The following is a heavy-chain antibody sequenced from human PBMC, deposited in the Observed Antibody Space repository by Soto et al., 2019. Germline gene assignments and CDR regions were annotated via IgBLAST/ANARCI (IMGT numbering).Heavy chain of an antibody. CDR1: GLSFSDYA. V-gene: IGHV3-23*01. Sequence: GGSLRLSCAASGLSFSDYAMTWVRQAPGKGLEWVSAISGSGGSTYYADSVKGRFTISRDNSESTLYLQMNSLRVEDTAVYYCAISRCSSIRCAASCFHSWGEXILVT. D-gene: IGHD2-2*01. CDR2: ISGSGGST. CDR3: AISRCSSIRCAASCFHS. J-gene: IGHJ5*02.